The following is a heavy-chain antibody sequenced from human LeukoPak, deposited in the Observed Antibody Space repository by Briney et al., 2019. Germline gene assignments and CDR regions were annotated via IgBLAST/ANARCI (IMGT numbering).Heavy chain of an antibody. D-gene: IGHD3-10*01. CDR3: TRRGPPATNWFDP. Sequence: ASVKVSCKTSGYTFTSHGINWVRQAPGQGLEWRGWISTYNGDTNSAQKFQGRVTLTTDTSTSTAYMELRSLRYDDTAVYYCTRRGPPATNWFDPWGQGTLVTVSS. CDR1: GYTFTSHG. J-gene: IGHJ5*02. V-gene: IGHV1-18*01. CDR2: ISTYNGDT.